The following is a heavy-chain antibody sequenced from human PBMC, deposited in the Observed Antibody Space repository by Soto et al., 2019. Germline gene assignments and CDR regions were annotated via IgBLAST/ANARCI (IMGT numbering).Heavy chain of an antibody. V-gene: IGHV1-69*13. J-gene: IGHJ6*02. Sequence: SVMVSFKSSGVVFRSYGINGVRQARGQGREWMGGIIPISGTTTYAPNFQSRVAITADESTDTVYMELSSLRSDDTAVYFCARVRCFNGLCHTADYGMDVWGQGTTVTVSS. D-gene: IGHD2-8*01. CDR1: GVVFRSYG. CDR2: IIPISGTT. CDR3: ARVRCFNGLCHTADYGMDV.